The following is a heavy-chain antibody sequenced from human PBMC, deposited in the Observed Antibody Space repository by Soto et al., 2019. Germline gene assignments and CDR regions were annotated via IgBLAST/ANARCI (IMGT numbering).Heavy chain of an antibody. CDR3: ATVGSGGTSYCYFDS. CDR2: ISYDGGNA. J-gene: IGHJ4*02. V-gene: IGHV3-30*03. CDR1: GFTFSNYA. Sequence: QVQLAESGGGVVQPGRSLRLSCAASGFTFSNYAMHWVCQAPGKGLEWVAIISYDGGNASYADSVKGRFTISRDNSKNMVFLQMSSLRAEDTAVYYCATVGSGGTSYCYFDSWGPGTLVTVSS. D-gene: IGHD2-15*01.